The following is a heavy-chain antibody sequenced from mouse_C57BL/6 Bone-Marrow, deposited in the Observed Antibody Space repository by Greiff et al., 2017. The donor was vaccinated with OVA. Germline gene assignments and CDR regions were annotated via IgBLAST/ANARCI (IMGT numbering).Heavy chain of an antibody. CDR3: AGRAYYSNPPYAMDY. V-gene: IGHV1-55*01. Sequence: QVQLQQPGAELVKPGASVKMSCKASGYTFTSYWITWVKQRPGQGLEWIGDIYPGSGSTNYNEKFKSKATLTVDTSSSTAYMQHSSLTSEDSAVYYCAGRAYYSNPPYAMDYWGQGTSVTVSS. D-gene: IGHD2-5*01. CDR1: GYTFTSYW. J-gene: IGHJ4*01. CDR2: IYPGSGST.